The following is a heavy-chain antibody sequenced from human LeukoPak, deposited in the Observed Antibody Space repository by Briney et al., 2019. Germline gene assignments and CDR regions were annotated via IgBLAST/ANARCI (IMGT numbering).Heavy chain of an antibody. CDR2: INHSGST. J-gene: IGHJ5*02. D-gene: IGHD3-3*01. Sequence: SETLSLTCAVYGGSFSGYYWSWIRQPPGKGLEWIGGINHSGSTNYNPSLKSRVTISVDTSKNQFSLKLSSVTAADTAVYYCARVFGVATKRFDPWGQGTLVTVSS. CDR3: ARVFGVATKRFDP. CDR1: GGSFSGYY. V-gene: IGHV4-34*01.